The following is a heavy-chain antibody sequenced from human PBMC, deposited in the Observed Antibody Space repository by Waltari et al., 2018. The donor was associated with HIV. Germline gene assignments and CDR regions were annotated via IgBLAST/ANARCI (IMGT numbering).Heavy chain of an antibody. Sequence: EVQLVESGGGSVRPGGSLRLYCAASGFSFNTYAMNWVRQATGKGLEWVSYISSKSDPIDYADSVKGRFTISRDNAKNSLYLQMNSLRDDDTAVYYCARGLHRGGHYFGMDVWGRGTTVIVSS. V-gene: IGHV3-48*02. CDR3: ARGLHRGGHYFGMDV. J-gene: IGHJ6*02. CDR2: ISSKSDPI. CDR1: GFSFNTYA. D-gene: IGHD3-9*01.